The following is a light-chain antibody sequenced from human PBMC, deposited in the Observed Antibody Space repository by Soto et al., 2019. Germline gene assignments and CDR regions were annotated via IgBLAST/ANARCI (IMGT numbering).Light chain of an antibody. J-gene: IGKJ4*01. CDR2: GAS. CDR3: QHYGSSPLT. CDR1: QRVSSSY. Sequence: EIVLTQSPGTLSLSPGERAALSCRASQRVSSSYLAWYQQKPDQAPRLIFYGASSRATGIPDRFSGSGSGTDFTLTISRLEPEDFAVYYCQHYGSSPLTFGGGTTVEIK. V-gene: IGKV3-20*01.